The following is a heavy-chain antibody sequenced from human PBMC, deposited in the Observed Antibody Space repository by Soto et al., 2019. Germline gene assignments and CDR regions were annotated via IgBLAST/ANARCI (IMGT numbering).Heavy chain of an antibody. CDR2: NIPIFGTA. Sequence: SVKVSCKASGGTFSSYAISWVRQAPGQGLEWMGGNIPIFGTANYAQKFQGRVTITADESTSTAYMELSSLRSEDTAVYYCARPSGYCSGGSCYLPMGYWGQGTLVTVSS. CDR3: ARPSGYCSGGSCYLPMGY. D-gene: IGHD2-15*01. CDR1: GGTFSSYA. V-gene: IGHV1-69*13. J-gene: IGHJ4*02.